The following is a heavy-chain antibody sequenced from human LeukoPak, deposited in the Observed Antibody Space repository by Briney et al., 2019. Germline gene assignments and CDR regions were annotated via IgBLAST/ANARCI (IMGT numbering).Heavy chain of an antibody. Sequence: GGSLRLSCAASGFTFSSYEMNWVRQAPGKGLEWVSYISSSGSTIYYADSVKGRFTISRDNAKNSLYLQMNSLRAEDTAVYYCARAQPGYCSGGSCYEFDYWGRGTLVTVSS. J-gene: IGHJ4*02. V-gene: IGHV3-48*03. CDR3: ARAQPGYCSGGSCYEFDY. D-gene: IGHD2-15*01. CDR1: GFTFSSYE. CDR2: ISSSGSTI.